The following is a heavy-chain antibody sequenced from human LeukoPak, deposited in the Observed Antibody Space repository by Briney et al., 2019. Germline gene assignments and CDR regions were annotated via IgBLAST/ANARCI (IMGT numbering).Heavy chain of an antibody. CDR3: ARDGYTYYYDSSGYPRY. D-gene: IGHD3-22*01. Sequence: GSLRLSCAASGFTFSSYGMHWVRQAPGKGLEWVAVIWYGGSNKYYADSVKGRFTISRDNSKNTLYLQMNSLRAEDTAVYYCARDGYTYYYDSSGYPRYWGQGTLVTVSS. V-gene: IGHV3-33*01. CDR1: GFTFSSYG. CDR2: IWYGGSNK. J-gene: IGHJ4*02.